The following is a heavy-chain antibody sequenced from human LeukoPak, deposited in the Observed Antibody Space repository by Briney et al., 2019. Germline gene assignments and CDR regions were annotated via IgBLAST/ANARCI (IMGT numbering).Heavy chain of an antibody. Sequence: SETLSLTCTVSGGSISSYYWSWIRQPPGKGLEWIGYIYYSGSTNYNPSLKSRVTISVDTSKNQFSLNLSSVTAADTAVYYCARGGGYSGYDFGYWGQGTLVTVSS. CDR1: GGSISSYY. V-gene: IGHV4-59*01. CDR2: IYYSGST. D-gene: IGHD5-12*01. CDR3: ARGGGYSGYDFGY. J-gene: IGHJ4*02.